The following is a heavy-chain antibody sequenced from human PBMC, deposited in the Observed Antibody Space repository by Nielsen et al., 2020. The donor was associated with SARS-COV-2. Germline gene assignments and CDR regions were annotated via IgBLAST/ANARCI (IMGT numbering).Heavy chain of an antibody. V-gene: IGHV4-59*01. J-gene: IGHJ6*02. CDR2: IYYSGST. Sequence: SETLSLTCTVSGGSISSYYWSWIRQPPRKGLEWIGYIYYSGSTNYNPSLKSRVTISVDTSKNQFSLKLSSVTAADTAVYYCARDLIHCSSTSCRSYYYYGMDVWGQGTTVTVSS. CDR3: ARDLIHCSSTSCRSYYYYGMDV. D-gene: IGHD2-2*01. CDR1: GGSISSYY.